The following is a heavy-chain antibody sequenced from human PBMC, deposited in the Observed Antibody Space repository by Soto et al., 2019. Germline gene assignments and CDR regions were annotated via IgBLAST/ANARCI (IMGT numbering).Heavy chain of an antibody. D-gene: IGHD4-17*01. CDR3: ARHRGYGDYPINWFDP. CDR2: IYYSGST. J-gene: IGHJ5*02. V-gene: IGHV4-39*01. Sequence: QLRLQESGPGLVKPSETLSLTCTVSGGSISSSSYYWGWIRQPPGKGLEWIGSIYYSGSTYYNPSLNSRVTISVDTSKNQFSLKLSSVTAADTAVYYCARHRGYGDYPINWFDPWGQGTLVTVSS. CDR1: GGSISSSSYY.